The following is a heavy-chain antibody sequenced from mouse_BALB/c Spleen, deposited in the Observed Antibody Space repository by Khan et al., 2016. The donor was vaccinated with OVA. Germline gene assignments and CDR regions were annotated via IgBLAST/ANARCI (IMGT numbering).Heavy chain of an antibody. CDR2: IWRGGSK. V-gene: IGHV2-2*02. J-gene: IGHJ3*01. D-gene: IGHD2-4*01. CDR3: ARNYDYDEGLAY. CDR1: GFSFTSYG. Sequence: QVRLQQSGPGLVQPSQSLSITCTVSGFSFTSYGVHWVRQSPGKGLEWLGVIWRGGSKDYNAAFFSRLSISKDNSKSQVCIKMNSLQANDKAIYYCARNYDYDEGLAYGGQGTLVTVSA.